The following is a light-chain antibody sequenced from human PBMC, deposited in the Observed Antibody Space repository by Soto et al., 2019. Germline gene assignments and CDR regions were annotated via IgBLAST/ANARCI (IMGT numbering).Light chain of an antibody. J-gene: IGKJ1*01. V-gene: IGKV1-33*01. Sequence: DIQTTQSPSSLSAAVVYIFIISFQASQDISNYLNWYQQKPGKAPKLLIYDASNLETGVPSRFSGSGSGTDFTFTINSLQPEDFATYYCQKGYSTPWKCGQGNKGAIK. CDR1: QDISNY. CDR2: DAS. CDR3: QKGYSTPWK.